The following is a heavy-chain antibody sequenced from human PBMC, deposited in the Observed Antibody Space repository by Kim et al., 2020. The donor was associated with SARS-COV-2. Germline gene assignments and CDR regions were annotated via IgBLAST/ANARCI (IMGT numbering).Heavy chain of an antibody. CDR2: ITDSGSP. D-gene: IGHD3-3*01. CDR3: ARGRVGVGPAPVLGLGAFFESFSLDV. J-gene: IGHJ6*02. CDR1: GGSFSGYS. Sequence: SETLSLTCAVYGGSFSGYSWSWVRQPPGKGLEWIGEITDSGSPKYNPSLKSRLTISLDASKNQFSLKLSSVTAADTGLYYCARGRVGVGPAPVLGLGAFFESFSLDVWGHGTAVTVSS. V-gene: IGHV4-34*01.